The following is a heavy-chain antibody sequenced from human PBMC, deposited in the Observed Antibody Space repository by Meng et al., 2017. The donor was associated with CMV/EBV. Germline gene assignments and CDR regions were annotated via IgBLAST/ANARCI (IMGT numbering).Heavy chain of an antibody. D-gene: IGHD2-8*01. J-gene: IGHJ4*02. V-gene: IGHV3-23*01. CDR3: AKDIVLMVYAIGLDY. CDR1: GFTFSSYA. CDR2: ISGSGGST. Sequence: GESLKISCAASGFTFSSYAMSWVRQAPGKGLEWVSAISGSGGSTYYAASVKGRFTISRDNSKNTLYLQMNSLRAEDTAVYYCAKDIVLMVYAIGLDYWGQGTLVTVSS.